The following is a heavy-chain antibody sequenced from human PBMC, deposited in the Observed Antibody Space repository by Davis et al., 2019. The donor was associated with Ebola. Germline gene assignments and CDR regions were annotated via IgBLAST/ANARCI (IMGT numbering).Heavy chain of an antibody. CDR3: ARDSLLGGHLGELSSFDY. D-gene: IGHD3-16*02. CDR2: ISSSSSTI. Sequence: GESLKISCAASGFTFSSYSMNWVRQAPGKGLEWVSYISSSSSTIYYADSVKGRFTISRDNAKNSLYLQMNSLRDEDTAVYYCARDSLLGGHLGELSSFDYWGQGTLVTVSS. V-gene: IGHV3-48*02. J-gene: IGHJ4*02. CDR1: GFTFSSYS.